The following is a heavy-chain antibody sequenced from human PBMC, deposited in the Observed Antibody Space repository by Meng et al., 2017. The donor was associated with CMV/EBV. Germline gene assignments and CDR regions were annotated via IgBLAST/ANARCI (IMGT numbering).Heavy chain of an antibody. Sequence: GESLKISCAASGFTFSSYAMHWVRQAPGKGPEWVAVISYDGSNKYYADSVKGRFTISRDNSKNTLYLQMNSLRAEDTAVYYCARDSGRPLTYYYDSSGYYTFDYWGQGTLVTVSS. J-gene: IGHJ4*02. V-gene: IGHV3-30-3*01. CDR2: ISYDGSNK. CDR3: ARDSGRPLTYYYDSSGYYTFDY. D-gene: IGHD3-22*01. CDR1: GFTFSSYA.